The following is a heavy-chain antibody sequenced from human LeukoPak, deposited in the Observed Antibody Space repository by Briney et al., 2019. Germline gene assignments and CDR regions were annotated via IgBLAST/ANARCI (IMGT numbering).Heavy chain of an antibody. CDR2: IKEDGTAK. Sequence: GGSLRLSCAASGFTFSSSWMAWVRQAPGKGLEWVGNIKEDGTAKNYVVSVRGRFTISRDNAKNSLYLQMNSLRGEDTAVYYCARDITMVRAHYYYYYMDVWGKGTTVTVSS. V-gene: IGHV3-7*01. CDR1: GFTFSSSW. D-gene: IGHD3-10*01. J-gene: IGHJ6*03. CDR3: ARDITMVRAHYYYYYMDV.